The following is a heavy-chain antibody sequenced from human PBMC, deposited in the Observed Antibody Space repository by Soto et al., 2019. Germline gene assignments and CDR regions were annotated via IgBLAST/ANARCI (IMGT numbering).Heavy chain of an antibody. J-gene: IGHJ6*02. CDR2: IIPIFGTA. CDR3: ARTCSGGSCRVYYYYYGMDV. Sequence: ASVKVSCKASVGTFSSYAIRWVRQAPGQGLEWMGGIIPIFGTANYTQKFQGRVTITADKSTSTACMELSSLRSEDTAVYYCARTCSGGSCRVYYYYYGMDVWGQGTTVTVSS. CDR1: VGTFSSYA. V-gene: IGHV1-69*06. D-gene: IGHD2-15*01.